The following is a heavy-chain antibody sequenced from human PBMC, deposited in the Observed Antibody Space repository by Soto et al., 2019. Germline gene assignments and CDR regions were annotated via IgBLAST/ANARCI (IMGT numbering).Heavy chain of an antibody. CDR1: GFTFSSYS. CDR2: ISSSSSYI. Sequence: EVQLVESGGGLVKPGGSLRLSCAASGFTFSSYSMNWVRQAPGKGLEWVSSISSSSSYIYYADSVKGRFTIPRDNAKNSLYLKMNRLRTEDTAVYYCARGSVGYSSSWLFDYWGQGTLVTVSS. D-gene: IGHD6-13*01. CDR3: ARGSVGYSSSWLFDY. J-gene: IGHJ4*02. V-gene: IGHV3-21*01.